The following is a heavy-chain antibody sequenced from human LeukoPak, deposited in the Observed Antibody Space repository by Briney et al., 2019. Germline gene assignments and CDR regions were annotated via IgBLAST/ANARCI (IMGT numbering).Heavy chain of an antibody. CDR1: GASISSAGSY. Sequence: SETLSLTCSVSGASISSAGSYWSWIRQHPGKGLEWIGYISYSGSTYYNPSLKSRVTLSADTSKNHFSLKLTSVTAADTAVYYCATAGPDCSAGRCNGVFAYWGRGTLVSVSS. CDR3: ATAGPDCSAGRCNGVFAY. CDR2: ISYSGST. J-gene: IGHJ4*01. V-gene: IGHV4-31*03. D-gene: IGHD2-15*01.